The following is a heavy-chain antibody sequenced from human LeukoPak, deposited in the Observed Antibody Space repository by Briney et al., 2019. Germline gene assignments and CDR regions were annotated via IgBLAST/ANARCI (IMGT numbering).Heavy chain of an antibody. V-gene: IGHV1-2*02. CDR2: INPNSGGT. Sequence: ASVKVSCKASGYTFTGYYMHWVRQAPGQGLEWMGWINPNSGGTNYAQKFQGRVTMTRDTSISTAYMGLSRLRSDDTAVYYCARVQFGTTAGWYDSSGYYSYWGQGTLVTVSS. CDR3: ARVQFGTTAGWYDSSGYYSY. D-gene: IGHD3-22*01. CDR1: GYTFTGYY. J-gene: IGHJ4*02.